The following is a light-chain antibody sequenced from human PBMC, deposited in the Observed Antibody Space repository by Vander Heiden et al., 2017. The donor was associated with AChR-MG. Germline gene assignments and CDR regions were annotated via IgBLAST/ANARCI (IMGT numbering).Light chain of an antibody. CDR3: QVWDRRTDNVI. CDR1: TIGRES. Sequence: SYVLTQPPSVSVAPGTPAPLTCGGNTIGRESVHWDQQMPGQATVLVVYYDSDRPSGITERFSGSNSGNTATLSISRVEAGDEADYYCQVWDRRTDNVIFGGGTRLTVL. J-gene: IGLJ2*01. V-gene: IGLV3-21*04. CDR2: YDS.